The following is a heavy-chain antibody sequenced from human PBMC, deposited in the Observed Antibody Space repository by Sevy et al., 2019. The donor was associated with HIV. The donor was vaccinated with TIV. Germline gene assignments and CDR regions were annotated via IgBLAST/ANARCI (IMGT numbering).Heavy chain of an antibody. J-gene: IGHJ4*02. CDR2: ISSSGSTI. CDR1: GFTFSDYY. D-gene: IGHD3-16*02. CDR3: ARDARLRLGELSLYLFDY. V-gene: IGHV3-11*01. Sequence: GGSLRLSCAASGFTFSDYYMSWIRQAPGKGLEWVSYISSSGSTIYYADSVKGRFTISGENAKNSLYLKMNSLRAEDTAVYYCARDARLRLGELSLYLFDYWGQGTLVTVSS.